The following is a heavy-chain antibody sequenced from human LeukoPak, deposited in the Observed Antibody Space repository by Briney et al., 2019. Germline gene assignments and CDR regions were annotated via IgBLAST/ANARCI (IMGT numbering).Heavy chain of an antibody. CDR2: ISDTNTGT. CDR1: GFTFSTYA. Sequence: GGSLRLSCAASGFTFSTYAMTWVRQAPGKGLEWVSSISDTNTGTYYADSVKGRFTISRDNSKNTLYLQMNSLRAEDTAVYYCAKGVGTTPFDYWGQGTLVTVSS. CDR3: AKGVGTTPFDY. V-gene: IGHV3-23*01. D-gene: IGHD1-26*01. J-gene: IGHJ4*02.